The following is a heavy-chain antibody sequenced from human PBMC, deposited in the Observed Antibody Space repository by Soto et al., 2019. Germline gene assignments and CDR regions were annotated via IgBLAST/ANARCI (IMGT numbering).Heavy chain of an antibody. V-gene: IGHV4-59*08. CDR1: GTSISSYY. J-gene: IGHJ4*02. D-gene: IGHD6-19*01. CDR3: ARPARQDTVAGNY. CDR2: IHYSGTT. Sequence: PSETLSLTCTVSGTSISSYYWSWIRQPPGKGLEWIANIHYSGTTNYNPSLASRVTLSVDTSKNQSSLNLNSVTAADTAVYYCARPARQDTVAGNYWGQGTLVTVSS.